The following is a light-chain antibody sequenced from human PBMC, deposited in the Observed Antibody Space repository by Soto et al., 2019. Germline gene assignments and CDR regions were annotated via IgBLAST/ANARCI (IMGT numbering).Light chain of an antibody. CDR3: HQYNFWPT. V-gene: IGKV3-15*01. CDR2: GTS. J-gene: IGKJ1*01. Sequence: EIVLTQSPGTLSLSRGDRATLSCRASQSVGGSYLAWYQQKPGQSPRLLIYGTSTRATGIPARFSGSGSGTEFTLTISSLQSEDFAVYYCHQYNFWPTFGQGTKVDIK. CDR1: QSVGGSY.